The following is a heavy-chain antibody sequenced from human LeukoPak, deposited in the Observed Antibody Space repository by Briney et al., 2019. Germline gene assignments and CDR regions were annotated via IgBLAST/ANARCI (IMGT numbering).Heavy chain of an antibody. D-gene: IGHD2-21*02. CDR2: ISYDGSNK. J-gene: IGHJ4*02. Sequence: GGSLRLSCAASGFTFSSYGMHWVRQAPGKGLERVAVISYDGSNKYYADSVKGRFTISRDNSKNTLYLQMNSLRAEDTAVYYCAKDHRAYCGGDCYPFEYWGQGTLVTVSS. V-gene: IGHV3-30*18. CDR3: AKDHRAYCGGDCYPFEY. CDR1: GFTFSSYG.